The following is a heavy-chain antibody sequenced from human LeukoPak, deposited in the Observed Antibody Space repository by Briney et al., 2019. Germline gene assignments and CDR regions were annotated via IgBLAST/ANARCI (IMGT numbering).Heavy chain of an antibody. CDR3: ARDHVVGATFDY. CDR1: GFTFSDYY. D-gene: IGHD1-26*01. CDR2: ISHSGSTK. J-gene: IGHJ4*02. Sequence: GGSLRLSCTASGFTFSDYYMSWIRQAPGKGLEWVSYISHSGSTKYYADSVKGRFTISRDNAKNSLYLQMNSLRAEDTAVYYCARDHVVGATFDYWGQGTLVTVSS. V-gene: IGHV3-11*04.